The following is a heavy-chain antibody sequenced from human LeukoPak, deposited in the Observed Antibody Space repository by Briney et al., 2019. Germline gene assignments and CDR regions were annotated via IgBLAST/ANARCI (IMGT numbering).Heavy chain of an antibody. CDR1: GGSISSYY. CDR2: IYYSGST. Sequence: PSETLSLTCTVSGGSISSYYWSWIRQPPGKGLEWIGYIYYSGSTNYNPSLKSRLTISVDTSKNQFSLKLSSVTAADTAVYYCAARPIAAANWFDPWGQGTLVTVSS. V-gene: IGHV4-59*08. D-gene: IGHD6-13*01. J-gene: IGHJ5*02. CDR3: AARPIAAANWFDP.